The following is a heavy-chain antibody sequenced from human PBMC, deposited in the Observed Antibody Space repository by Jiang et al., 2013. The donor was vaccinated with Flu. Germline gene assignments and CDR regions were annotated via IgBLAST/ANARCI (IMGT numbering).Heavy chain of an antibody. CDR3: ARGRGGNNWYLDY. CDR1: GFAFSTYT. Sequence: VQLLESGGGLVKPGESLRLSCAASGFAFSTYTMNWVRQAPGKGLEWVTVIWFDGTTKYYADSVKGRFTISRDNSKNTLYLQMNSLRAEDTAVYYCARGRGGNNWYLDYWGQRTLVTVSS. D-gene: IGHD1-1*01. V-gene: IGHV3-33*08. J-gene: IGHJ4*02. CDR2: IWFDGTTK.